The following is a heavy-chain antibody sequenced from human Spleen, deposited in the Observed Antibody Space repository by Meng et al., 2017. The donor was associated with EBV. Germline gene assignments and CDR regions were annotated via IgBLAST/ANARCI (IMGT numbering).Heavy chain of an antibody. V-gene: IGHV4-61*01. CDR2: IDHSGNS. D-gene: IGHD3-16*01. CDR1: GGSVTSGNYY. Sequence: QVQLQESGPGLVKPSEILYLLCTVSGGSVTSGNYYWNWIRQPPGKGLEWIGSIDHSGNSDYNPSLKSRVTMSVDTSKNQVPLRLSSVTAADTAVYFCARDIRPLGDFGLWGQGTLVTVSP. CDR3: ARDIRPLGDFGL. J-gene: IGHJ4*02.